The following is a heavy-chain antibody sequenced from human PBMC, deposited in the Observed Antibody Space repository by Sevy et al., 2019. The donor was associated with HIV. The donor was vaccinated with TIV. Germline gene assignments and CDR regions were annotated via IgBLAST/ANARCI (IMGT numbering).Heavy chain of an antibody. CDR1: GDSVSGGNYY. J-gene: IGHJ4*02. V-gene: IGHV4-61*01. CDR3: ARGLFDY. Sequence: SETLSLTCTVSGDSVSGGNYYWSWIRQPPGKGLEWIGYIYYSGSTNYNPSLKSRVTISIVTSKNQSSLRLTSVTAADTAVYYCARGLFDYWGQGTLVTVSS. CDR2: IYYSGST.